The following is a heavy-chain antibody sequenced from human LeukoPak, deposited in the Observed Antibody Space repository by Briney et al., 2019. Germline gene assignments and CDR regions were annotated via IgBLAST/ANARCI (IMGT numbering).Heavy chain of an antibody. D-gene: IGHD3-22*01. CDR1: GGTFSRSA. J-gene: IGHJ4*02. CDR3: ARDASIHDSSSYHFLW. V-gene: IGHV1-69*01. Sequence: GASVKVSCKASGGTFSRSAVNWVRQAPGQGLEWMGGIIPMFRTANYAQKFRGRVTITADESTSTAYMELNRLRSEDTAVYYCARDASIHDSSSYHFLWWGQGTLVTVSS. CDR2: IIPMFRTA.